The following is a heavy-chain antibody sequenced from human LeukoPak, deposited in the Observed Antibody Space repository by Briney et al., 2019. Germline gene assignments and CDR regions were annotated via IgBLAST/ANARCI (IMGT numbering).Heavy chain of an antibody. V-gene: IGHV6-1*01. CDR2: TYYRSKWYN. Sequence: SQTLSLTCAISGDSVSSNSAAWNWIRQSPSRGLEWLGRTYYRSKWYNDYAVSVKSPMTINPDTSKNQFSLQLNSVTPEDTAVYYCARVRGDSSSSYFDYWGQGTLVTVSS. D-gene: IGHD6-6*01. CDR3: ARVRGDSSSSYFDY. CDR1: GDSVSSNSAA. J-gene: IGHJ4*02.